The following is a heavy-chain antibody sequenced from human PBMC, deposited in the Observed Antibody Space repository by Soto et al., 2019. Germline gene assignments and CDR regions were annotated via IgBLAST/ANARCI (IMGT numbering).Heavy chain of an antibody. D-gene: IGHD6-19*01. CDR1: GFTFSSYG. CDR3: AKDMVAGTHYYYYGMDV. V-gene: IGHV3-30*18. J-gene: IGHJ6*02. Sequence: QVQLVESGGGVVQPGRSLRLSCAASGFTFSSYGMHWVRQAPGKGLEWVAVISYDGSNKYYADSVKSRFTISRDNSKNTQYLQMNSLRAEDTAVYYCAKDMVAGTHYYYYGMDVWGQGTTVTVS. CDR2: ISYDGSNK.